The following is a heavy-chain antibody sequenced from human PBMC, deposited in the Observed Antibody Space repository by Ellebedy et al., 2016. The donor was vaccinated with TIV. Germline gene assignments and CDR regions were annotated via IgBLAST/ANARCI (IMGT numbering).Heavy chain of an antibody. CDR3: TRGYSGTAAYAFDV. D-gene: IGHD1-26*01. CDR1: GFSFITYW. Sequence: GESLKISXKASGFSFITYWMGWVRQAPGKGLEWVAHIKPDGGEQYYLDSVKGRFTISRDNAKNSLSLQMNSLQTEDTALYYCTRGYSGTAAYAFDVWGQGTMVTVSS. CDR2: IKPDGGEQ. V-gene: IGHV3-7*03. J-gene: IGHJ3*01.